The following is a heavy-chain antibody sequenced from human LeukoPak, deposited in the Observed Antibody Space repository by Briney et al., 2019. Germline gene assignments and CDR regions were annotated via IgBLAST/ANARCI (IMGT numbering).Heavy chain of an antibody. CDR3: ARVWVYGSGTYNQQKYYYYYMDV. CDR2: IYYTGNT. V-gene: IGHV4-39*01. D-gene: IGHD3-10*01. Sequence: PSETLSLTCTVSGDSISSSRSYWGWIRQPPGKGLEWIGSIYYTGNTYYNTSLKSRVTISIDTSSNQFSLNLNSVTAADTAVYFCARVWVYGSGTYNQQKYYYYYMDVWGKGTTVTVSS. CDR1: GDSISSSRSY. J-gene: IGHJ6*03.